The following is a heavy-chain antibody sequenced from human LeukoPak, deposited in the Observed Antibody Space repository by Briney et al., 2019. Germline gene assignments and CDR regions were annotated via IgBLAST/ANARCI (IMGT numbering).Heavy chain of an antibody. J-gene: IGHJ6*02. CDR2: IYYSGST. Sequence: SETLSLTCTVSGGSISSYYWSWIRQPPGKGLEWIGYIYYSGSTNYNPSLKSRVTISVDTSKNQFSLKLSSVTATDTAVYYCARRGMATISMDVWGQGTTVTVSS. CDR1: GGSISSYY. CDR3: ARRGMATISMDV. V-gene: IGHV4-59*08. D-gene: IGHD5-24*01.